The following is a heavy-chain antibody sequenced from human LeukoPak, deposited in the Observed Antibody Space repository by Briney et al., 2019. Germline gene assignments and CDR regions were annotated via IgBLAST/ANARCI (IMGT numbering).Heavy chain of an antibody. Sequence: GGSLRLSCAASGFTFSSYGMHWVRQAPGKGLEWVAFIRYEGSNKYYADSVKGRFTISRDNSKNTLYLQMNSLRAEDTAVYYCAKDWGVYDGSGYFFDYWGQGTLVTVSS. CDR3: AKDWGVYDGSGYFFDY. D-gene: IGHD3-22*01. V-gene: IGHV3-30*02. J-gene: IGHJ4*02. CDR1: GFTFSSYG. CDR2: IRYEGSNK.